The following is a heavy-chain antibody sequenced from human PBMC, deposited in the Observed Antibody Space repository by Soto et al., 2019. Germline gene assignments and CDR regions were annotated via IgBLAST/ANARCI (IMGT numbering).Heavy chain of an antibody. CDR3: ATTYFYDISCNPQENDAFDI. Sequence: PGESLKISCKGSGYSFTSYWIGWLRQMPGKGLEWMGIIYPGDSDTRYSPSFQGQVTISADKSISTAYLQWSSLKASDTAMYYCATTYFYDISCNPQENDAFDISAQGTMVTVS. D-gene: IGHD3-22*01. J-gene: IGHJ3*02. CDR1: GYSFTSYW. V-gene: IGHV5-51*01. CDR2: IYPGDSDT.